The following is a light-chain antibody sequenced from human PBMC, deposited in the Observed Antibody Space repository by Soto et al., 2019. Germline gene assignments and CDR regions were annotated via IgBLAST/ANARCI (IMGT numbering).Light chain of an antibody. CDR3: QQCGSSST. CDR2: GAS. Sequence: NVLTQSPGTLSLYPGERATLSCRASQSVSSSFLTWYQQKPGQAPRLLIYGASSRATGIPDRFSGSGSGTDFTLTISRLEPEDFAVYYCQQCGSSSTFGQGTRLE. V-gene: IGKV3-20*01. CDR1: QSVSSSF. J-gene: IGKJ5*01.